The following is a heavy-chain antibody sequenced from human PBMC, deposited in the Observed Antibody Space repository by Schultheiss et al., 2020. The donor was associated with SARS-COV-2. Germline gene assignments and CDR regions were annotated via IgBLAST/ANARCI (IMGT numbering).Heavy chain of an antibody. CDR3: TREYSYGFRVDYGMDV. CDR2: IRSKAYGGTT. Sequence: GGSLRLSCAASGFTFSNAWMSWVRQAPGKGLEWVGFIRSKAYGGTTEYAASVKGRFTISRDDSKSIAYLQMNSLKTEDTAVYYCTREYSYGFRVDYGMDVWGQGTTVTVSS. D-gene: IGHD5-18*01. J-gene: IGHJ6*02. V-gene: IGHV3-49*04. CDR1: GFTFSNAW.